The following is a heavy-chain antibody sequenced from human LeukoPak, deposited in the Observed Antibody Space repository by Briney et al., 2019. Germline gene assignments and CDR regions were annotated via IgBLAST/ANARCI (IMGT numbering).Heavy chain of an antibody. CDR2: ISYDGSNK. J-gene: IGHJ4*02. D-gene: IGHD1-14*01. CDR3: SKKRDGTVSEPGDY. V-gene: IGHV3-30*04. CDR1: GFTFSSYA. Sequence: GGSLRLSCAASGFTFSSYAMHWVRQAPGKGLEWVAVISYDGSNKYYADSVKGRFTISRDNSKNTLYLQMNSLRDEDTAVYYCSKKRDGTVSEPGDYWGQGTLVTVSS.